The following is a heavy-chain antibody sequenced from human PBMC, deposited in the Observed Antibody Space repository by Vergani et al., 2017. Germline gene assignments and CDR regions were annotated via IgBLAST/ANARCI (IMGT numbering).Heavy chain of an antibody. V-gene: IGHV3-30-3*01. CDR2: ISYDGSNK. CDR1: GFTFSSYA. Sequence: QVQLVESGGGVVQPGRSLRLSCAASGFTFSSYAMHWVRQAPGKGLEWVAVISYDGSNKYYADSVKGRFTISRDNSKNTLYLQMNSLRAEDTAVYYCARCGSGNRGYYYYYGMDVWGQGTTVTVSS. J-gene: IGHJ6*02. D-gene: IGHD3-10*01. CDR3: ARCGSGNRGYYYYYGMDV.